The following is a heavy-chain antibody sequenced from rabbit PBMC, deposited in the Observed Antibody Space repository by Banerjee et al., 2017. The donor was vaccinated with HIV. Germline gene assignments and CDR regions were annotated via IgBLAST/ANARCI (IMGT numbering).Heavy chain of an antibody. V-gene: IGHV1S45*01. CDR1: GIDFSSSYD. CDR3: ARDPGGSMDL. Sequence: QEQLVESGGGLVKPGASLTLTCTASGIDFSSSYDMCWVRQAPGKGLEWIGCIGGGSSDGRWHANWAKGRFTISKTSSTTVTLQMTSLTAADTATYFCARDPGGSMDLWGPGTLVTVS. J-gene: IGHJ6*01. CDR2: IGGGSSDGR.